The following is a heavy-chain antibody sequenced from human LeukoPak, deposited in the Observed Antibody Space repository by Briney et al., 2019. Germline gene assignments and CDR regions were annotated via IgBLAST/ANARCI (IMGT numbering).Heavy chain of an antibody. CDR2: INAYNGNP. D-gene: IGHD3-10*01. J-gene: IGHJ4*02. CDR1: VYTFTSYG. CDR3: ARGSSVYDY. Sequence: ASVKLSCKASVYTFTSYGITWVRQAPGQGLEWMGWINAYNGNPHYAQKLQGRVTMTTDTSTGTAYMELRGLRSDDTAVYYCARGSSVYDYWGQGTLVTVSS. V-gene: IGHV1-18*01.